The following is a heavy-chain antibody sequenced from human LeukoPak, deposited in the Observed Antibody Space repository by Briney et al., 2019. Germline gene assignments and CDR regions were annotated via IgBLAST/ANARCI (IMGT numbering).Heavy chain of an antibody. CDR1: GGSISSSSYY. D-gene: IGHD1-26*01. Sequence: KPSETLSLTCTVSGGSISSSSYYWGWIRQPPGKGLEWIGSIYYSGSTYYNPSLKSRVTISVDTSKNQFSLKLSSVTAADTAVYYCARHPSGSYWGLIDYWGQGNLVTVSS. J-gene: IGHJ4*02. V-gene: IGHV4-39*01. CDR3: ARHPSGSYWGLIDY. CDR2: IYYSGST.